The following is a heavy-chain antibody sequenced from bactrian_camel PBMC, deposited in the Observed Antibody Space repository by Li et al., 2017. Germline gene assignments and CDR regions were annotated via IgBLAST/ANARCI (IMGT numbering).Heavy chain of an antibody. CDR3: ASETRAWSSGGGYCYRNNY. CDR2: ILSDGSMS. CDR1: GFTFSSYA. J-gene: IGHJ4*01. Sequence: DVQLVESGGGLVQPGGSLRLSCAASGFTFSSYAMSWVHQAPGKGLEWVSSILSDGSMSYYADSVKGRFTISRDNAKNTVYLQMNSLKSEDTALYYCASETRAWSSGGGYCYRNNYWGQGTQVTVS. D-gene: IGHD2*01. V-gene: IGHV3S11*01.